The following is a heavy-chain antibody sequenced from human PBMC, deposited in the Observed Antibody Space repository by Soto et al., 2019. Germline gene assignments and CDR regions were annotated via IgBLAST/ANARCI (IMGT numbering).Heavy chain of an antibody. D-gene: IGHD1-1*01. CDR3: ARARYAYFDY. V-gene: IGHV4-30-4*01. CDR2: IYYSGST. Sequence: NPSETLSLTCTISGGSFSNDDYYWSWIRQPPGKGLEWIGYIYYSGSTNSNPSLKSRVTQSVDTSKKQFSLTLRSVTAADTAVYYCARARYAYFDYWGQGTQVTVSS. CDR1: GGSFSNDDYY. J-gene: IGHJ4*02.